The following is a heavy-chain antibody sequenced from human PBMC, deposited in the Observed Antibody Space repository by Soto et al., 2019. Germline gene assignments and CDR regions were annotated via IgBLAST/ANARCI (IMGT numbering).Heavy chain of an antibody. Sequence: SVKVSCKASGGTFSSYTISWVRQAPGQGLEWMGRIIPILGIANYAQKFQGRVTITADKSTSTAYMELSSLRSEDTAVYYCARDLTIAVGARVYGFDPWGRGTLVTSPQ. CDR3: ARDLTIAVGARVYGFDP. J-gene: IGHJ5*02. CDR2: IIPILGIA. V-gene: IGHV1-69*04. CDR1: GGTFSSYT. D-gene: IGHD6-19*01.